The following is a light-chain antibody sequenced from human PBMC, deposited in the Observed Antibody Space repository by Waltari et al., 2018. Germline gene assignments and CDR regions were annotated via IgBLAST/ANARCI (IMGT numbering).Light chain of an antibody. V-gene: IGKV1-5*01. CDR3: QQYDFYSLT. CDR2: DAA. J-gene: IGKJ4*01. Sequence: DIQMTQSPSTLSASEGDRVTITCRASHTINHYLAWYQQKPGKAPKLVIYDAASLESGVPSRFSGSGSGTEFTLTISSLQPDDFATYYCQQYDFYSLTFVGGTRVEIK. CDR1: HTINHY.